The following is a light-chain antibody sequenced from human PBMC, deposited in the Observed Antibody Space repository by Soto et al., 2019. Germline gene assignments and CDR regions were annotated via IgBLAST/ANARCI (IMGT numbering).Light chain of an antibody. J-gene: IGKJ1*01. Sequence: DIQMTQSPSTLSASVGDRVTITCRASQSISSWLAWYQQKPGQAPKLLIYRASTLQSGVPSRFSGSGSGTEFTLAISSLQSYDSATYYCQQYKDNWTFGQGTNVDIK. CDR2: RAS. CDR1: QSISSW. V-gene: IGKV1-5*03. CDR3: QQYKDNWT.